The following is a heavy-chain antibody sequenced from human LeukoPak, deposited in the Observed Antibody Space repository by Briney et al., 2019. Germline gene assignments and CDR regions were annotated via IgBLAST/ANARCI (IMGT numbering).Heavy chain of an antibody. V-gene: IGHV4-4*07. CDR3: AREEFLHEIDSSGYFVY. D-gene: IGHD3-22*01. CDR2: VYSSGVG. CDR1: GGSITGYY. Sequence: SETLSLTCTVSGGSITGYYWNWIRQPAGQGLEWLGRVYSSGVGNYNPSLTSRVTMSVDTSKNQFSLKLTSLTAADTAVYYCAREEFLHEIDSSGYFVYWGQGTLVTVSA. J-gene: IGHJ4*02.